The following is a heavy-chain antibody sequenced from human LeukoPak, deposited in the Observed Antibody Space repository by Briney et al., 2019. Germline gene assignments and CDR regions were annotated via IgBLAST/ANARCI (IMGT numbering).Heavy chain of an antibody. CDR2: IWYDGSNK. J-gene: IGHJ4*02. CDR1: GFTFSSYG. D-gene: IGHD1-26*01. Sequence: GGSLRLSCAASGFTFSSYGMHWVRQAPGKGLEGVAVIWYDGSNKYYADSVKGRFTISRDNSKNTLYLQMNSLRAEDTAVYYCATSSPLVGATPFDYWGQGTLVTVSS. V-gene: IGHV3-33*01. CDR3: ATSSPLVGATPFDY.